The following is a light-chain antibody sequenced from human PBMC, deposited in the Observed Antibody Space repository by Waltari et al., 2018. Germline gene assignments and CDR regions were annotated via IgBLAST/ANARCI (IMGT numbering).Light chain of an antibody. V-gene: IGLV2-23*02. J-gene: IGLJ2*01. CDR2: EVI. Sequence: QSALAQPASGSGSPGQSITISCPGTSSDVGSYNLVSWYQQHPGKVPKLMIYEVIKRPSGVSNRFSGSKSGNTASLTISGLQAEDEADYYCCSYVGGSSLIFGGGTKLTVL. CDR3: CSYVGGSSLI. CDR1: SSDVGSYNL.